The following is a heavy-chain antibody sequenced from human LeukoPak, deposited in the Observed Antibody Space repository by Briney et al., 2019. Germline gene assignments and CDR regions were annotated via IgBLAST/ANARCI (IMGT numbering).Heavy chain of an antibody. CDR2: MNPNSGNT. V-gene: IGHV1-8*01. D-gene: IGHD2-15*01. CDR3: ARGWTVAAKGYYYYYGMDV. CDR1: GYTFTSYD. J-gene: IGHJ6*02. Sequence: ASVKVSCKASGYTFTSYDINWVRQAPGQGIEWMGWMNPNSGNTGYAQKVQGRVTMTRNTSISTAYMELSSLRSEDTAVYYCARGWTVAAKGYYYYYGMDVWGQGTTVTVSS.